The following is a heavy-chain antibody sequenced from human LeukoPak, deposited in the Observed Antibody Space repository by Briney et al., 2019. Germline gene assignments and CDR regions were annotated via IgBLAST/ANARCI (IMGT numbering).Heavy chain of an antibody. J-gene: IGHJ4*02. V-gene: IGHV3-23*01. CDR1: GFTFSSYG. D-gene: IGHD3-10*01. CDR3: AKAYGSGNYHNYFDY. CDR2: ISGSGGST. Sequence: GGTLRLSCAASGFTFSSYGMSWVRQAPGKGLEWVSAISGSGGSTYYADSVKGRFTISRDNSKNTLYLQMNSLRPEDTAVYYCAKAYGSGNYHNYFDYWGQGTLVTVSS.